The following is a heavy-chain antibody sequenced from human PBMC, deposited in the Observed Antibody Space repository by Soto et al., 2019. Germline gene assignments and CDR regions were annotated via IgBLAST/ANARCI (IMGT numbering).Heavy chain of an antibody. D-gene: IGHD5-12*01. CDR2: ISSSGSTI. CDR1: GFTFSDYY. J-gene: IGHJ6*03. Sequence: QVQLVESGGGLVKPGGSLRLSCAASGFTFSDYYMSWIRQAPGKGLEWVSYISSSGSTIYYADSVKGRFTISRDNAKNSLYLQMNSLRAEDPAVYYCARGEGMGGLHIVATIGGGYYYYMDVWGKGTTVTVSS. CDR3: ARGEGMGGLHIVATIGGGYYYYMDV. V-gene: IGHV3-11*01.